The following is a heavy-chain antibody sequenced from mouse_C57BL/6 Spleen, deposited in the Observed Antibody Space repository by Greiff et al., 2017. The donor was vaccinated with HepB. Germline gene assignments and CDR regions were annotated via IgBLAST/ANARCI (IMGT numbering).Heavy chain of an antibody. Sequence: QVQLQQSGPELVKPGPSVKISCKASGYAFSSSWMNWVKQRPGKGLEWIGRIYPGDGDTNYNGKFKGKATLTADKSSSTAYMQLSSLTSEDSAVYFCARWGDWFAYWGQGTLVTVSA. CDR1: GYAFSSSW. V-gene: IGHV1-82*01. CDR3: ARWGDWFAY. CDR2: IYPGDGDT. J-gene: IGHJ3*01.